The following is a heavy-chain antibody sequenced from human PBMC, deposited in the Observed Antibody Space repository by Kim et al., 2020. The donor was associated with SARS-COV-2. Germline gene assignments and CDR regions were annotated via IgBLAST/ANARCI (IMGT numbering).Heavy chain of an antibody. CDR1: GFTVSSNY. Sequence: GGSLRLSCAASGFTVSSNYMSWVRQAPGKGLEWVSVIYSGGSTYYADSVKGRFTISRDNSKNTLYLQMNSLKAEDTAVYYCARMNSPGDYFDYWGQGTLVTVSS. V-gene: IGHV3-53*01. CDR3: ARMNSPGDYFDY. CDR2: IYSGGST. D-gene: IGHD1-7*01. J-gene: IGHJ4*02.